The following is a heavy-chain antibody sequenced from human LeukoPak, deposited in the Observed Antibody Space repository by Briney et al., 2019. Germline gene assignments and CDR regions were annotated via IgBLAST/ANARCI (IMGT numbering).Heavy chain of an antibody. D-gene: IGHD3-10*01. CDR3: ARGTPERGSENYYMGYYYMDV. Sequence: ASVKVSCKASGYTFTSYYMHWVRQAPGQGLEWMGIINPSGGSTSYAQKFQGRVTMTRNTSISTAYMELSSLRSEDTAVYYCARGTPERGSENYYMGYYYMDVWGKGTTVTISS. J-gene: IGHJ6*03. V-gene: IGHV1-46*01. CDR1: GYTFTSYY. CDR2: INPSGGST.